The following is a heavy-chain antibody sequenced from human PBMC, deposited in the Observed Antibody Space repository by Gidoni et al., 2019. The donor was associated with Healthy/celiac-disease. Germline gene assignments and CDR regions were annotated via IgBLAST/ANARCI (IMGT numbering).Heavy chain of an antibody. CDR3: ASLTYSNYFDY. V-gene: IGHV4-34*01. D-gene: IGHD4-4*01. Sequence: QVQLQQWGAGLLKPAETLSLTCAVDGGSFSGYYWSWIRQPPGKGLEWIGEINHSGSTNYNPSLKSRVTISVDTSKNHFSLKLSSVTAADTAVYYCASLTYSNYFDYWGQGTLVTVSS. CDR2: INHSGST. J-gene: IGHJ4*02. CDR1: GGSFSGYY.